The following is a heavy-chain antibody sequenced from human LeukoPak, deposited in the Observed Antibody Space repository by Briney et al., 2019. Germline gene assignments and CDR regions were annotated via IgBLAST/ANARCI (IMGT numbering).Heavy chain of an antibody. Sequence: PSETLSLTCAVYGGSFSGYYWSWIRQPPGKGLEWIGEINHSGSTNYNPSLKSRVTISVDTSKNQFSLKLSSVTAADTAVYYCARDNPSGWYHGDFDYWGQGTLVTVSS. V-gene: IGHV4-34*01. CDR2: INHSGST. CDR3: ARDNPSGWYHGDFDY. J-gene: IGHJ4*02. D-gene: IGHD6-19*01. CDR1: GGSFSGYY.